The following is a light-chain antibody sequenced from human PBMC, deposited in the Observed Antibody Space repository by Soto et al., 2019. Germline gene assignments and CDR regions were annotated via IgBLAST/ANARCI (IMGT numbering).Light chain of an antibody. CDR3: QQYNNWPPGT. V-gene: IGKV3-15*01. Sequence: EIVMTQSPATLSVSPGERATLSCRASQSVSSNLAWYQQKPGQAPRLLISGASTRVTGIPARFSGSGSGTEFTLSISSLQSEDFAVYYCQQYNNWPPGTFGQGTKVEIK. J-gene: IGKJ1*01. CDR1: QSVSSN. CDR2: GAS.